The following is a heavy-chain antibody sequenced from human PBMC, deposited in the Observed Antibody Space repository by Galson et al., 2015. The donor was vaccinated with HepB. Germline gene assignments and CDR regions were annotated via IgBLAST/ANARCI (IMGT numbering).Heavy chain of an antibody. J-gene: IGHJ4*02. CDR2: IKNKAHGETR. Sequence: SLRLSCAASGFVFSNAWMNWVRQAPGKGLEWVGRIKNKAHGETRDYAAPVKGRFTVSRDDSKTTLYLQMNSVTTEDTAMYYCALGEDVHSHWGQGTLVTFSA. D-gene: IGHD2-21*01. V-gene: IGHV3-15*01. CDR1: GFVFSNAW. CDR3: ALGEDVHSH.